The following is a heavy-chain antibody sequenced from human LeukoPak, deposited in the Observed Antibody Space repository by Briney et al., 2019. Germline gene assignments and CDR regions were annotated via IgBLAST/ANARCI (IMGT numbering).Heavy chain of an antibody. CDR2: IYYSGST. Sequence: SETLSLTCTVSGGSISSYYWSWIRQPPGKGLEWIGYIYYSGSTNYNPSLKSRVTISVDTSKNQFSLKLSSVTAADTAVYYCARAPRSWYLDYWGQGTLVTVSS. D-gene: IGHD6-13*01. CDR1: GGSISSYY. CDR3: ARAPRSWYLDY. V-gene: IGHV4-59*08. J-gene: IGHJ4*02.